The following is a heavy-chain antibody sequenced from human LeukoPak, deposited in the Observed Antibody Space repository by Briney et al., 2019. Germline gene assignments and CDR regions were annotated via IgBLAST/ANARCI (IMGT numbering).Heavy chain of an antibody. CDR2: IIPILGIA. Sequence: ASVKVSCKASGYTFTSYGISWVRQAPGQGLEWMGRIIPILGIANYAQKFQGRVTITADKSTSTAYMELSSLRSEDTAVYYCALLDDSSVGVGPWGQGTLVTVSS. CDR3: ALLDDSSVGVGP. J-gene: IGHJ5*02. CDR1: GYTFTSYG. V-gene: IGHV1-69*04. D-gene: IGHD3-22*01.